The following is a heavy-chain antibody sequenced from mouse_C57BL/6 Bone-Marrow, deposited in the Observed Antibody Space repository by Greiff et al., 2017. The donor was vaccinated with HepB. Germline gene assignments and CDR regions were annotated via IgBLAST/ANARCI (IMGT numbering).Heavy chain of an antibody. Sequence: EVKVEESGGGLVQPGGSMKLSCVASGFTFSNYWMNWVRQSPEKGLEWVAQIRLKSDNYATHYAESVKGRFTISRDDSKSSVYLQMNNLRAEDTGIYYCTGPITTGYAMDYWGQGTSVTVSS. V-gene: IGHV6-3*01. J-gene: IGHJ4*01. D-gene: IGHD1-1*01. CDR3: TGPITTGYAMDY. CDR2: IRLKSDNYAT. CDR1: GFTFSNYW.